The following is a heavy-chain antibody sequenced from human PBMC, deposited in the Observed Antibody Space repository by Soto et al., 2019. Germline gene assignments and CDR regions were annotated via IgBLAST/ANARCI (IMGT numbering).Heavy chain of an antibody. Sequence: PGGSRRPSSAAAAFAVIINYMAWVRQAPGKGRGWGSSFLPVAHLYYADSSKGGFIVSRDHPQNPPTLQMHTLRPQHTAVYLCASAMGFQAYGFDFWGQGTVVTVSS. V-gene: IGHV3-53*01. CDR2: FLPVAHL. CDR1: AFAVIINY. CDR3: ASAMGFQAYGFDF. J-gene: IGHJ4*02. D-gene: IGHD3-10*01.